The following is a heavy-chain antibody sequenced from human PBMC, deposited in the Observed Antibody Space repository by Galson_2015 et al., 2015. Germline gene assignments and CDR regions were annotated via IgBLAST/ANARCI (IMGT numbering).Heavy chain of an antibody. J-gene: IGHJ4*02. D-gene: IGHD2-15*01. V-gene: IGHV3-11*01. CDR3: ARDRGYCSGGSCTPRGNY. Sequence: SLRLSCAASGFTFSDYYMSWIRQAPGKGLEWVSYISSSGSTIYYAVSVKGRFTISRDNAKNSLYLQMNSLRAEDTAVYYCARDRGYCSGGSCTPRGNYWGQGTLVTVSS. CDR1: GFTFSDYY. CDR2: ISSSGSTI.